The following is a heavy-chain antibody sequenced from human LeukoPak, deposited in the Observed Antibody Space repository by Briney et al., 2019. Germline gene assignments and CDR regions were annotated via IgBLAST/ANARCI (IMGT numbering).Heavy chain of an antibody. D-gene: IGHD3-10*01. Sequence: GGSLRLSCAASGFTFSSYGMHWVRQAPGKGLEWVAVIWYDGSNKYYADSVKGRFTISRDNSKNTLYLQMNSLRAEDTAVYYCVSPIMVLGAFDIWGQGTMVTVSS. J-gene: IGHJ3*02. V-gene: IGHV3-33*01. CDR1: GFTFSSYG. CDR3: VSPIMVLGAFDI. CDR2: IWYDGSNK.